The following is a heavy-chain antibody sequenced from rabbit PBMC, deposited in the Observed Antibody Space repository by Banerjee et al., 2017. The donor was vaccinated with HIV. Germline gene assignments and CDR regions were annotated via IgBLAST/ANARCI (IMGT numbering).Heavy chain of an antibody. CDR1: GFDFSSNA. Sequence: QEQLVESGGGLVQPEGSLTLTCKASGFDFSSNAMCWVRQAPGKGLEWIGCITTGSGNTYYASWAKGRFTISKTSSTTVTLQMTSLTAADTATYFCARDLAGVTGWNFGLWGQGTLVTVS. CDR3: ARDLAGVTGWNFGL. CDR2: ITTGSGNT. J-gene: IGHJ4*01. D-gene: IGHD4-1*01. V-gene: IGHV1S45*01.